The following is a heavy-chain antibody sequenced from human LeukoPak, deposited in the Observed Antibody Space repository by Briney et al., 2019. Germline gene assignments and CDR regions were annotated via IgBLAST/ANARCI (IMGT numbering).Heavy chain of an antibody. CDR3: AGDWVYKIDY. CDR1: GFTFSSYV. J-gene: IGHJ4*02. CDR2: ISHDGFI. D-gene: IGHD5-24*01. V-gene: IGHV3-74*01. Sequence: GGSLRLSRETAGFTFSSYVMHWVRRTPGKGLVWVSRISHDGFISYADSVKGRFTISRDNAKNTLILQMNSLGAEDTAVYYCAGDWVYKIDYWGRGTLVTVSS.